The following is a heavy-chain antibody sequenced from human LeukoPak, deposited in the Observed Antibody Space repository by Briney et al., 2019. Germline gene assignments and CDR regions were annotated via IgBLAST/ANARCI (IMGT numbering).Heavy chain of an antibody. Sequence: GGSLRLSCVASGFTFSSYSMNWVRQAPGKGLEWVSSISSSSSYIYYADSVKGRFTISRDNAKNSLYLQMNSLRAEDTAVYYCARAPRGYYDFWSGKGALYYFDYWGQGTLVTVSS. CDR2: ISSSSSYI. V-gene: IGHV3-21*01. CDR3: ARAPRGYYDFWSGKGALYYFDY. D-gene: IGHD3-3*01. CDR1: GFTFSSYS. J-gene: IGHJ4*02.